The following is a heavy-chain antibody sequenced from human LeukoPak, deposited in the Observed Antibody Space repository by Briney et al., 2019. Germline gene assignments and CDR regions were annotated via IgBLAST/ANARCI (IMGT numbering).Heavy chain of an antibody. V-gene: IGHV3-74*01. D-gene: IGHD3-10*01. CDR1: GFTFSSYW. J-gene: IGHJ4*02. Sequence: GGSLRLSCVASGFTFSSYWMHWVRQAPGKGLVWVSRISSDGSITSYADSVKGRFTISRDNAKNTLYLQMNSLRAEDTAVYYCARHLNYYLDYWGQGTLVTVSS. CDR3: ARHLNYYLDY. CDR2: ISSDGSIT.